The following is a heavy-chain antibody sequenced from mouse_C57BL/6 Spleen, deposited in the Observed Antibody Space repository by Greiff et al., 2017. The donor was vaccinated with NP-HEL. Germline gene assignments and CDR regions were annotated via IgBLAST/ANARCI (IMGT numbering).Heavy chain of an antibody. J-gene: IGHJ4*01. D-gene: IGHD3-3*01. V-gene: IGHV5-9*01. CDR3: ARQGTYYYAMDD. Sequence: EVQLMESGGGLVKPGGSLKLSCAASGFTFSSYTMSWVRQTPEKRLEWVATISGGGGNTYYPDSVKGRFTISRDNAKNTLYLQMSSLRSEDTALYYCARQGTYYYAMDDWGQGTSVTVSS. CDR2: ISGGGGNT. CDR1: GFTFSSYT.